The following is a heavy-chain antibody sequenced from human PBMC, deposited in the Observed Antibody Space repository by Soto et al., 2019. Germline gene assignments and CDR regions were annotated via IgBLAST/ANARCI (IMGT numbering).Heavy chain of an antibody. Sequence: GGSLRLSCEVSGFIFSSFEMNWVRQAPGKGLEWVSYISDDGITVYYADSVEGRFTISRDNPKNSLFLQMNSLRAEDTAVYYCAREGVSVDAFDVWGQGTMVTVSS. J-gene: IGHJ3*01. CDR1: GFIFSSFE. D-gene: IGHD2-8*01. CDR2: ISDDGITV. CDR3: AREGVSVDAFDV. V-gene: IGHV3-48*03.